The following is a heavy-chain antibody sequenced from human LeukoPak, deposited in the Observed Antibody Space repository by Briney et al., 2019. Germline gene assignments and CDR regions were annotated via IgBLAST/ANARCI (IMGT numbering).Heavy chain of an antibody. CDR3: ARDPRNVGLAP. Sequence: GGSLRLSCVASGFSLSGYWMYWVRQAPGKGLMYISRNNGDGSTTNYTDVVKGRFTMSRDNVKNTLYLQMNSLRVEDTAVYYCARDPRNVGLAPWGQGTLVTVSS. J-gene: IGHJ5*02. CDR1: GFSLSGYW. V-gene: IGHV3-74*01. CDR2: NNGDGSTT. D-gene: IGHD2-15*01.